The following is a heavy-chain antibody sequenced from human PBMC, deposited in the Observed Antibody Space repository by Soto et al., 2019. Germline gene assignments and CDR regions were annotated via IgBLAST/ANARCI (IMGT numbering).Heavy chain of an antibody. Sequence: PGGSLRLSCAASGFTFSSYAMSWVRQAPGKGLEWVSAISGSGGSTYYADSVKGRFTISRDNSKNTLYLQMNSLRAEDTAVYYCAKRGGFGELLKSLDYWGQGTLVTVSS. CDR2: ISGSGGST. CDR1: GFTFSSYA. D-gene: IGHD3-10*01. J-gene: IGHJ4*02. V-gene: IGHV3-23*01. CDR3: AKRGGFGELLKSLDY.